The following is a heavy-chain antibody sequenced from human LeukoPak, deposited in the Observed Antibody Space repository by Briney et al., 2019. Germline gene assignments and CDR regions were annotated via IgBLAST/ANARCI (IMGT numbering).Heavy chain of an antibody. CDR2: IRYDGSNK. D-gene: IGHD3-22*01. Sequence: GGSLRLSCAASGFTFSNYAIHWVRQAPGKGLEWVAFIRYDGSNKYYVDYVKGRFTISRDNSKNTLYLQMNSLRAEDTAVYYCARDRRLDFWGQGTLVTVSS. J-gene: IGHJ4*02. CDR3: ARDRRLDF. CDR1: GFTFSNYA. V-gene: IGHV3-30*02.